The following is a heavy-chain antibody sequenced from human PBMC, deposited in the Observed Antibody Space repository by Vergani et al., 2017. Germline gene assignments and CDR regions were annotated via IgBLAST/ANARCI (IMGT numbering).Heavy chain of an antibody. J-gene: IGHJ2*01. V-gene: IGHV4-39*07. CDR1: GGSISSSSYY. Sequence: QLQLQESGPGLVKPSETLSLTCTVSGGSISSSSYYWCWIRQPPGKGLGWIGSIYYSGSTYYNPTLKSRVTISVDTSKNQFSLKLSSVTAADTAVYYCARDPRDGYNYWYFDLWGRGTLVTVSS. CDR3: ARDPRDGYNYWYFDL. CDR2: IYYSGST. D-gene: IGHD5-24*01.